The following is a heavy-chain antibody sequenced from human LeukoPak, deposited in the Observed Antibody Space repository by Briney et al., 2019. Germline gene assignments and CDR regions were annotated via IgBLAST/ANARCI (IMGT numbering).Heavy chain of an antibody. D-gene: IGHD2/OR15-2a*01. CDR3: VRERKGLCDT. J-gene: IGHJ5*02. CDR2: IFYSGST. Sequence: PSQTLSLTCSVSGGSITSGDYSWSWIRQPPGKGLEWIGYIFYSGSTYYNPSLKSRVDISADTSKNQFSLRLNSVTAADTALYYRVRERKGLCDTWGQGTLVTVSS. CDR1: GGSITSGDYS. V-gene: IGHV4-30-4*01.